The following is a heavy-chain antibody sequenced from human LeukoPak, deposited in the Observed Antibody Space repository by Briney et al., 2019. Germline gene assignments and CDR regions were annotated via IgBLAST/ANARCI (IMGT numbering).Heavy chain of an antibody. CDR3: ASASLGVGEIFDI. CDR2: IHSSRRYI. D-gene: IGHD3-16*01. CDR1: GFTFSSYS. V-gene: IGHV3-21*01. Sequence: PGGSLRLSCAASGFTFSSYSMNWVRQAPGKGLEGVSSIHSSRRYIYYADSVKGRFTISRDNAKNPLYLQMNSLRAEDTAVYYCASASLGVGEIFDIWGQGTMVTASS. J-gene: IGHJ3*02.